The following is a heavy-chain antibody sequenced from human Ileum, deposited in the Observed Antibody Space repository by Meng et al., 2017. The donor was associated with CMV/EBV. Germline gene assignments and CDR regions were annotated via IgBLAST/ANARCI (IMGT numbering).Heavy chain of an antibody. J-gene: IGHJ4*02. CDR1: GFMFRGYW. Sequence: GESLKISCAASGFMFRGYWMTWVRQAPGKGLEWVSAISGSGGSTYYADSVKGRFTISRDNSKNTLYLQMNSLRAEDTAVYYCAKGGYIGSYYFDYWGQGTLVTVSS. D-gene: IGHD1-26*01. CDR3: AKGGYIGSYYFDY. CDR2: ISGSGGST. V-gene: IGHV3-23*01.